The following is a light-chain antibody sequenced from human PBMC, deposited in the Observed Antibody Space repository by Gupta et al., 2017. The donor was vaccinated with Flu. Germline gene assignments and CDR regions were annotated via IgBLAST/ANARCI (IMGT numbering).Light chain of an antibody. CDR1: QSFSSNS. J-gene: IGKJ2*01. CDR3: QQYGGSPPNT. Sequence: EIVLTQSPGTLSLSPGERATLSCRASQSFSSNSLAWYQQRPGQAPRLLIYGVSSRATGIPDRFSGSGSGTDFTLTISKLEPEDFAVYYCQQYGGSPPNTFGQGTKLEIK. V-gene: IGKV3-20*01. CDR2: GVS.